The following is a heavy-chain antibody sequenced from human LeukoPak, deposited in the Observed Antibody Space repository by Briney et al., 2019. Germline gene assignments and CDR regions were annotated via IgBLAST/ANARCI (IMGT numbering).Heavy chain of an antibody. V-gene: IGHV1-2*02. CDR1: GYTFTGYY. J-gene: IGHJ5*02. CDR2: INPNSGGT. D-gene: IGHD4-23*01. Sequence: GASVKVSCKASGYTFTGYYMHCVRQAPGQGLEWMGWINPNSGGTNYAQKFQGRVPMTRDTSISTAYMELSRLRSDDTAVYYCARDRNSDYPRGNWFNPWGQGTLVTVSS. CDR3: ARDRNSDYPRGNWFNP.